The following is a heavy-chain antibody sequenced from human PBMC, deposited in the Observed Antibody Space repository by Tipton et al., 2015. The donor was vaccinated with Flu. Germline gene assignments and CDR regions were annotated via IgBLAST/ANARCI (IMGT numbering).Heavy chain of an antibody. D-gene: IGHD1-26*01. V-gene: IGHV4-34*01. Sequence: TLSLTCAVYGGSFSGYYWSWIRQPPGKGLEWIGEINHSGSTNYNPSLKSRVTISVDTSKNQFSLKLSSVTAADTAVYYCARVGRELLNAFDIWGHGTMVTVSS. J-gene: IGHJ3*02. CDR1: GGSFSGYY. CDR3: ARVGRELLNAFDI. CDR2: INHSGST.